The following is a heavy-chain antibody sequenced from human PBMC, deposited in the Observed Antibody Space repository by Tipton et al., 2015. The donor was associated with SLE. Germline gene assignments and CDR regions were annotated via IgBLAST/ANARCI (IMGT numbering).Heavy chain of an antibody. CDR3: AREGISYCGGDCHGSFHY. J-gene: IGHJ4*02. D-gene: IGHD2-21*01. CDR2: IFSSGNT. V-gene: IGHV4-61*02. CDR1: GDSMNSGVYY. Sequence: TLSLTCTVSGDSMNSGVYYWSWLRQPAGKGLEWIGRIFSSGNTIYNPSLKSRVTISEDTSKNHFSLRQSSGTAADTAVYYCAREGISYCGGDCHGSFHYWGQGSLVTVSS.